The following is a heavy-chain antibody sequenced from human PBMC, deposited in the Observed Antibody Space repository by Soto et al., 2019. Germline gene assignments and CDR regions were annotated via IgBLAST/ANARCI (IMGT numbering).Heavy chain of an antibody. D-gene: IGHD6-13*01. V-gene: IGHV1-69*06. Sequence: ASVKVSCTASGGTFSSYAISWVRQAPGQGLGWMGGIIPIFGTANYAQKFQGRVTITADKSTSTAYMELSSLRSEDTAVYYCARHSSSWYYYGMDVWGQGTTVTVSS. CDR2: IIPIFGTA. CDR1: GGTFSSYA. J-gene: IGHJ6*02. CDR3: ARHSSSWYYYGMDV.